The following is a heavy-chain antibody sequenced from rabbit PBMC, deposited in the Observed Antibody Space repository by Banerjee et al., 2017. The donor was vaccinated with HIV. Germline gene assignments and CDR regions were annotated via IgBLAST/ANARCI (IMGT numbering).Heavy chain of an antibody. CDR3: ARRYVSSSAYYKFDL. CDR1: GLDFSGSYC. J-gene: IGHJ4*01. CDR2: IATGSGST. Sequence: QEQLVESGGDLVQPEGSLTLTCKASGLDFSGSYCMCWVRQAPGKGLEWIACIATGSGSTYYASWAKGRFTISKTSSTTVTLQMTSLTAADTATYFCARRYVSSSAYYKFDLWGPGTLVTVS. D-gene: IGHD1-1*01. V-gene: IGHV1S45*01.